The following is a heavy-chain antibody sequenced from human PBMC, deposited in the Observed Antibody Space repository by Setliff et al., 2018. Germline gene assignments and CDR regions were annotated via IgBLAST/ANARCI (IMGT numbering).Heavy chain of an antibody. CDR2: ISGYDGSS. Sequence: ASVKVSCKASGYTFTSYGITWVRQAPGQGLEWIGWISGYDGSSNHVQKLQGRVIMTTDTSTKTTYMELRSLTSDDTAVYFCTRSRGPRVVLAADFDFWGQGTLVTVSS. CDR3: TRSRGPRVVLAADFDF. J-gene: IGHJ4*02. V-gene: IGHV1-18*01. D-gene: IGHD3-16*01. CDR1: GYTFTSYG.